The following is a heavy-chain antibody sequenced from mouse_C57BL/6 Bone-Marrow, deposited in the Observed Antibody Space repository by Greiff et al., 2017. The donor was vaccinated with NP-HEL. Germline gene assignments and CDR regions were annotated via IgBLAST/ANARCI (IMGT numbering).Heavy chain of an antibody. CDR1: GFSLTSYG. CDR2: IWSGGST. V-gene: IGHV2-2*01. D-gene: IGHD2-3*01. J-gene: IGHJ2*01. Sequence: QVQLKQSGPGLVQPSQSLSITCTVSGFSLTSYGVHWVRQSPGKGLEWLGVIWSGGSTDYNAAFISRLSISKDNSKSQVFFKMNSLQADDTAIYYWARNGDGYYDGVFDYWGQGTTLTVSS. CDR3: ARNGDGYYDGVFDY.